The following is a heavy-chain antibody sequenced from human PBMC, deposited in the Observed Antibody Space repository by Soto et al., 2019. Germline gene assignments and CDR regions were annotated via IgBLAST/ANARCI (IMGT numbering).Heavy chain of an antibody. CDR2: IWYDGSNK. Sequence: GGSLRLSCAASGFTFSSYGMHWVRQAPGKGLEWVAVIWYDGSNKYYADSVKGRFTISRDNSKNTLYLQMNSLRAEDTAVYYCARDCPPLPYGDYEPDYYYGMDVWGQGTTVTVSS. J-gene: IGHJ6*02. CDR3: ARDCPPLPYGDYEPDYYYGMDV. CDR1: GFTFSSYG. D-gene: IGHD4-17*01. V-gene: IGHV3-33*01.